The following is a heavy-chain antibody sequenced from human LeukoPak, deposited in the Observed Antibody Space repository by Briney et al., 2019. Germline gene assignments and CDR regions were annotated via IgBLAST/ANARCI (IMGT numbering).Heavy chain of an antibody. J-gene: IGHJ4*02. V-gene: IGHV3-30*04. CDR3: ARAAEPNYCSGGSCYSAFAY. CDR1: GFTFSSYA. CDR2: ISYDGSNK. Sequence: PGRSLTLSCPASGFTFSSYAMHWVRQAPGKGLEWVAVISYDGSNKYYADSVKGRFTISRDNSKNTLYLQMNSLRAEDTAVYYCARAAEPNYCSGGSCYSAFAYWGQGTLVTVSS. D-gene: IGHD2-15*01.